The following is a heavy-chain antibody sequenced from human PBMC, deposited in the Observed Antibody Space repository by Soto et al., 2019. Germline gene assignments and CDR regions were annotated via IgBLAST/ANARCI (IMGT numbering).Heavy chain of an antibody. CDR2: IIPIFGTA. CDR3: ARAPYYYDSSGLKDYYFDY. Sequence: QVQLVQSGAEVKKPGSSVKVSCKASGGTFSSYAISWVRQAPGQGLEWMGGIIPIFGTANYAQKFQGRVTITADESTSTAYMELSSLRSEDTAVYYCARAPYYYDSSGLKDYYFDYWGQRTLVTVSS. D-gene: IGHD3-22*01. V-gene: IGHV1-69*01. J-gene: IGHJ4*02. CDR1: GGTFSSYA.